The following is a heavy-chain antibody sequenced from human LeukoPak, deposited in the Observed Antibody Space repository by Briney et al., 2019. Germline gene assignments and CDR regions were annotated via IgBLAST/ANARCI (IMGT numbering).Heavy chain of an antibody. CDR1: GGSFSGYY. V-gene: IGHV4-34*01. CDR3: ARDPLHRPIDY. Sequence: SETLSLTCAVYGGSFSGYYWSWIRQPPGKGLEWIGEINHSGSTNYNPSLKSRVTISVDTSKNQFSLKLSSVTAADTAVYYCARDPLHRPIDYWGQGTLVTVSS. J-gene: IGHJ4*02. CDR2: INHSGST.